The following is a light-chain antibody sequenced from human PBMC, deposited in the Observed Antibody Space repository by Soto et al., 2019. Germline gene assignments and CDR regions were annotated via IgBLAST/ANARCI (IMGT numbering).Light chain of an antibody. Sequence: QSVLTQPASVSGSPGQSITIFCTGTSSDIGTYDYISWFQQYPGKAPKLVIYDVSVRASGVSNRFSASKSGNTASLTISGLQAEDEADYYCTSYTTSTTYVFGTGTKVTVL. J-gene: IGLJ1*01. CDR3: TSYTTSTTYV. V-gene: IGLV2-14*01. CDR2: DVS. CDR1: SSDIGTYDY.